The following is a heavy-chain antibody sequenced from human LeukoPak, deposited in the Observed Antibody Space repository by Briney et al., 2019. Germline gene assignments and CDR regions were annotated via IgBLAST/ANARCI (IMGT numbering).Heavy chain of an antibody. CDR3: ARVDGSVDY. CDR1: GYTFTRYD. D-gene: IGHD3-22*01. V-gene: IGHV1-8*03. Sequence: GASVKVSCKPSGYTFTRYDINWVRQATGQGLEWMGWINTKSGMTGHAQKFQGRITITKDTSINTVYVELSSLSSEDTAVYFCARVDGSVDYWGQGTLVTVSS. J-gene: IGHJ4*02. CDR2: INTKSGMT.